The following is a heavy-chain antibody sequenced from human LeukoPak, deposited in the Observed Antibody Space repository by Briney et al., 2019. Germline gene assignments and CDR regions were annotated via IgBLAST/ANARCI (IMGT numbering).Heavy chain of an antibody. CDR2: ISYDGANK. V-gene: IGHV3-30*18. CDR3: ANALGTYDSSGHSVGMDV. D-gene: IGHD3-22*01. CDR1: GFTFDRYG. Sequence: GGSLRLSCAASGFTFDRYGMHWVRQAPGKGLEWVAVISYDGANKYYADSVKGRFAISRDNSKNTLYLQMNSLRADGTAVYYCANALGTYDSSGHSVGMDVWGQGTTVTVSS. J-gene: IGHJ6*02.